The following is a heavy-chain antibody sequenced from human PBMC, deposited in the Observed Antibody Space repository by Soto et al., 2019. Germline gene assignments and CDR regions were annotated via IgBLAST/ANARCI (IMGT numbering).Heavy chain of an antibody. J-gene: IGHJ4*02. CDR1: GYTFTGYY. CDR2: INPNSGGT. V-gene: IGHV1-2*04. CDR3: ARGPYYYDSSGYYVY. Sequence: ASVKVSCKASGYTFTGYYRHWVRQAPGQGLEWMGWINPNSGGTNYAQKFQGWVTMTRDTSISTAYMELSRLRSDDTAVYYCARGPYYYDSSGYYVYWGQGTQVTVSS. D-gene: IGHD3-22*01.